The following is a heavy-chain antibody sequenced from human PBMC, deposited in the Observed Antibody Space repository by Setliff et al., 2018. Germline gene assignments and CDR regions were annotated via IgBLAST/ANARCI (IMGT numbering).Heavy chain of an antibody. V-gene: IGHV4-39*01. CDR2: INYSGST. D-gene: IGHD6-13*01. CDR3: ARAAGYSSSWYHYYYGMDV. J-gene: IGHJ6*02. CDR1: GGSISSHY. Sequence: SETLSLTCTVSGGSISSHYWGWIRQPPGKGLEWIGSINYSGSTYYNPSLKSRVTISVETSKNQFSLKLSSVTAADTAVYYCARAAGYSSSWYHYYYGMDVWGQGTTVTVSS.